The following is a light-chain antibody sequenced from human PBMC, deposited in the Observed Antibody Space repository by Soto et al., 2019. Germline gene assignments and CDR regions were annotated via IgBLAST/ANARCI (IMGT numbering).Light chain of an antibody. CDR2: DAS. J-gene: IGKJ5*01. V-gene: IGKV3-11*01. Sequence: ESVFTQSPSALPLSPGERATLSCRASQRVSSYLAWYQQKPGQAPRLLIYDASNRATGIPARFSGSGSGTDFTLTISSLEPEDFAVYYCQQRSNWPPTFGQGTRLEIK. CDR3: QQRSNWPPT. CDR1: QRVSSY.